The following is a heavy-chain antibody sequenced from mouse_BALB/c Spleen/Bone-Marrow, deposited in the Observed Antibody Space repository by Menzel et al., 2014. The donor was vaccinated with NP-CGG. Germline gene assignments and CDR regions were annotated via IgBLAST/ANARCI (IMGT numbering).Heavy chain of an antibody. J-gene: IGHJ2*01. CDR2: IDPYDSET. CDR1: GYTFTSHR. V-gene: IGHV1-74*01. Sequence: QVQLQQSGAELVRPRASVKLSCKASGYTFTSHRMNWVKQRPEQGLEWIGRIDPYDSETHYNQKFKDKAILTVDKSSSTAYMQLSSLTSEDSAVYYCARGSMILNFSEYWGQGTTLTVS. CDR3: ARGSMILNFSEY. D-gene: IGHD2-3*01.